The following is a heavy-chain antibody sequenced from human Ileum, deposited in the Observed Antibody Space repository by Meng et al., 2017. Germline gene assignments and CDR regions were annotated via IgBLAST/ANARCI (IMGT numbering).Heavy chain of an antibody. CDR1: GYTFTGNN. D-gene: IGHD6-19*01. CDR2: IYPHNGAT. Sequence: QVHLVQSGAEVKKPGASVKVPCKTSGYTFTGNNLPWVRQAPGQGLEWMGRIYPHNGATNYAQTFQGRVTMTGDTSIATAYMELNRLTSDDTAVYYCARGVAENWGQGTLVTVSS. CDR3: ARGVAEN. J-gene: IGHJ4*02. V-gene: IGHV1-2*06.